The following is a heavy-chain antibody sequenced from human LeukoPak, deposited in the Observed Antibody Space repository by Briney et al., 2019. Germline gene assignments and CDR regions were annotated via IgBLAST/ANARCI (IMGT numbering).Heavy chain of an antibody. CDR2: INHSGST. CDR3: ARGGIAVSGTPHYFDY. Sequence: SETLSLTCAVYGGSFSGYYWSWIRQPPGKGLEWIGEINHSGSTNYNPSLKSRVTISVDTSKNQFSLKLSSVTAADTAVYYCARGGIAVSGTPHYFDYWSQGTLVTVSS. D-gene: IGHD6-19*01. J-gene: IGHJ4*02. V-gene: IGHV4-34*01. CDR1: GGSFSGYY.